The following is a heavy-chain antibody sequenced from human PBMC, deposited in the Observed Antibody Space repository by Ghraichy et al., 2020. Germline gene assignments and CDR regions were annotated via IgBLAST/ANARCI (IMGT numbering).Heavy chain of an antibody. V-gene: IGHV4-34*01. D-gene: IGHD4-11*01. CDR2: INHSGST. CDR1: GGSFSGYY. J-gene: IGHJ4*02. CDR3: ARVRADDYSSPIDY. Sequence: SETLSLTCAVYGGSFSGYYWSWIRQPPGKGLEWIGEINHSGSTNYNPSLKSRVTISVDTSKNQFSLKLSSVTAADTAVYYCARVRADDYSSPIDYWGQGTLVTVSS.